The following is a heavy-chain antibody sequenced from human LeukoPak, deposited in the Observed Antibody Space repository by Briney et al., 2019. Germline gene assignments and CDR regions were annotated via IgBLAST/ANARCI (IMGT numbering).Heavy chain of an antibody. CDR2: IYTSGST. J-gene: IGHJ4*02. CDR3: AREGYCSSTSCYAEDTPFDY. D-gene: IGHD2-2*01. V-gene: IGHV4-4*07. CDR1: GGSISSYY. Sequence: PSETLSLTCTVSGGSISSYYWSWIRQPAGKGLEWIGRIYTSGSTNYNPSLKSRVTISVDTSKNQFSLKLSSVTAADTAVYYCAREGYCSSTSCYAEDTPFDYWGQGTLVTVSS.